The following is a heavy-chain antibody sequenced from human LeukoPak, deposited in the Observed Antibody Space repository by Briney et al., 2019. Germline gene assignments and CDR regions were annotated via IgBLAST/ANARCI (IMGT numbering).Heavy chain of an antibody. J-gene: IGHJ4*02. CDR3: VKDFRIGYSAHFDY. Sequence: GGSLRLSCVGSGFTFRSHAMSWVRQAPEKGLEFVSGIYENGGTTYYADSVKGRFSISRDNSKNTLYLQMDSLRGEDTAVYYCVKDFRIGYSAHFDYWGQGALVTVSS. D-gene: IGHD2-21*01. CDR1: GFTFRSHA. CDR2: IYENGGTT. V-gene: IGHV3-23*01.